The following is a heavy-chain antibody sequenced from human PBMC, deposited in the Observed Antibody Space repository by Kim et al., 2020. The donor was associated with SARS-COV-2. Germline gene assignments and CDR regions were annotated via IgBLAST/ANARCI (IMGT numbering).Heavy chain of an antibody. J-gene: IGHJ6*01. CDR3: ASLIAAAGPYYYGMDV. Sequence: SETLSLTCTVSGGSISSYYWSWIRQPPGKGLEWIGYIYYSGSTNYKPSLKSRVTISVDTSKNQFSLKLSSVTDADTAVYYCASLIAAAGPYYYGMDVWGQGTTLAVSS. V-gene: IGHV4-59*01. D-gene: IGHD6-13*01. CDR2: IYYSGST. CDR1: GGSISSYY.